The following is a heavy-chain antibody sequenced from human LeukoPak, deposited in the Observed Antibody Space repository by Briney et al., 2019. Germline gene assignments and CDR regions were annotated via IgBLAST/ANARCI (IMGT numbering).Heavy chain of an antibody. V-gene: IGHV3-23*01. Sequence: GGSLRLSCAASGFTFSSYAMSWVRQAPGKGLEWVSAISGSGGGTYYADSVKGRFTISRDNSKNTLFLQMNSLRAEDTAVYYCAKRAGDSSSWYYFDYWGQGTLVTVSS. D-gene: IGHD6-13*01. CDR3: AKRAGDSSSWYYFDY. CDR2: ISGSGGGT. J-gene: IGHJ4*02. CDR1: GFTFSSYA.